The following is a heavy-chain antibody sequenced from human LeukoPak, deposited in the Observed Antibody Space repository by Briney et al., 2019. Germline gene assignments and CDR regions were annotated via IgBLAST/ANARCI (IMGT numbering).Heavy chain of an antibody. V-gene: IGHV4-38-2*01. Sequence: SETLSLTCAVSGYSISSGYYWGWIRQPPGKGLEWIGSIYHSGSTYYYPSLKSRVTISVDTSKNQFSLKLSSVTAADTAVYYCARPKMATNDAFDIWGQGTMVTVSS. J-gene: IGHJ3*02. CDR2: IYHSGST. CDR3: ARPKMATNDAFDI. CDR1: GYSISSGYY. D-gene: IGHD5-24*01.